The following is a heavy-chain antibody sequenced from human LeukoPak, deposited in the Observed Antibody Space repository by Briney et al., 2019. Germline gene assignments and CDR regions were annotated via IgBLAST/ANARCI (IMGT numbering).Heavy chain of an antibody. Sequence: GASVKVSCKASGYTFINYAMHWVRQAPGQRLEWMGWINAGNGNTKYSQEFQGRVTITRDTSASTAYMELSSLRSVDMAVYYCARGVVTATLDYWGQGTLVTVSS. V-gene: IGHV1-3*03. J-gene: IGHJ4*02. CDR2: INAGNGNT. CDR3: ARGVVTATLDY. D-gene: IGHD2-15*01. CDR1: GYTFINYA.